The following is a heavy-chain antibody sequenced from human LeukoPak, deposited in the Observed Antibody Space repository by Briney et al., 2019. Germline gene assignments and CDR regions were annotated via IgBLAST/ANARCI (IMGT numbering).Heavy chain of an antibody. J-gene: IGHJ4*02. CDR1: GYTFTGYC. Sequence: ASVKVSCKASGYTFTGYCMHWVRQAPGQGLEWMGWINPNSGGTNYAQKFQGRVTMTRDTSISTAYMELSGLRSDDTAVYYCAAGVTTVTTRIKRWGQGTLVTVSS. V-gene: IGHV1-2*02. CDR2: INPNSGGT. CDR3: AAGVTTVTTRIKR. D-gene: IGHD4-17*01.